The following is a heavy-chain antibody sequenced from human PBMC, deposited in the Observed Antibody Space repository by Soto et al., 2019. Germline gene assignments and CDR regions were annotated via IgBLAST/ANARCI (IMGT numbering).Heavy chain of an antibody. J-gene: IGHJ5*02. CDR2: INPNSGGT. CDR1: GYTFTGYY. V-gene: IGHV1-2*02. CDR3: AREGGVGRSSPVWFDP. D-gene: IGHD6-6*01. Sequence: QVQLVQSGAEVKKPGASVKVSCKASGYTFTGYYMHWVRQAPGQGLEWMGWINPNSGGTNYAQKFQGRVTMTRDTSISTAYMELSRLRSDDTAVYYCAREGGVGRSSPVWFDPWGQGTLVTVSS.